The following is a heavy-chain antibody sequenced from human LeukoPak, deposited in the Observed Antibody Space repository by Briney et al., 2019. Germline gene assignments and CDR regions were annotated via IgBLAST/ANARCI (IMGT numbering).Heavy chain of an antibody. CDR3: ATASWNYDILTGYYTY. D-gene: IGHD3-9*01. Sequence: ASVKVSYKVSGYTLTELSMHWVRQAPGKGLEWMGGFDPEDGETIYAQKFQGRVTMTEDTSTDTAYMELSSLRSEDTAVYYCATASWNYDILTGYYTYWGQGTLVTVSS. V-gene: IGHV1-24*01. J-gene: IGHJ4*02. CDR2: FDPEDGET. CDR1: GYTLTELS.